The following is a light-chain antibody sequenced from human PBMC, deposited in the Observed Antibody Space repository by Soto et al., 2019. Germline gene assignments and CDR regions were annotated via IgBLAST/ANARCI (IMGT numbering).Light chain of an antibody. CDR2: DAS. V-gene: IGKV1-5*01. CDR3: QQYDTYAT. CDR1: QSISSW. Sequence: DIQMTQSPSTLSAFVGDRVTITCRASQSISSWLAWYQQKPGKAPKLLIYDASSLESGVPSRFSGSRSGTEFTLTISSLQPDDFATYYCQQYDTYATFGQGTKV. J-gene: IGKJ1*01.